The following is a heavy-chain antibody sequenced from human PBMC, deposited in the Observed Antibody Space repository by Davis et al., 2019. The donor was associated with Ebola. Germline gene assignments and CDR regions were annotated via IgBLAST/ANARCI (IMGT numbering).Heavy chain of an antibody. J-gene: IGHJ3*02. D-gene: IGHD5-24*01. CDR3: ARAEGDGYNYHAFDI. CDR2: IIPIFGTA. Sequence: SVKVSCKASGGTFSSYAISWVRQAPGQGLEWMGGIIPIFGTANYAQKFQGRVTITADESTSTAYMELSSLRSEDTAVYYCARAEGDGYNYHAFDIWGQGTMVTVSS. CDR1: GGTFSSYA. V-gene: IGHV1-69*13.